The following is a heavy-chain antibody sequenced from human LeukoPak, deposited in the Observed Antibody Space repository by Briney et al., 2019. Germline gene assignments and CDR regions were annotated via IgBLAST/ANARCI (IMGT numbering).Heavy chain of an antibody. CDR2: INHSGST. CDR3: ARGQDIVVVVAALYYFDY. CDR1: CGSFSGYY. V-gene: IGHV4-34*01. J-gene: IGHJ4*02. D-gene: IGHD2-15*01. Sequence: SETLSLTCAVYCGSFSGYYWSWIRQPPGKGLEWIGEINHSGSTNYNPSLKSRVTISVDTSKNQFSLKLSSVTAADTAVYYCARGQDIVVVVAALYYFDYWGQGTLVTVSS.